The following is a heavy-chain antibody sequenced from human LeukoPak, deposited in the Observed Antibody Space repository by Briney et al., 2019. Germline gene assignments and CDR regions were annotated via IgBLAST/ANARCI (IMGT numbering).Heavy chain of an antibody. J-gene: IGHJ4*02. D-gene: IGHD6-19*01. V-gene: IGHV4-34*01. CDR3: ARRLAVTGGYYFDF. Sequence: PSETLSLTCAVYGGSFSGFYWSWIRQPPGKGLEWIGEINHSGSTNYNPSLKSRVTISVDTSKNQFSLKLSSVTAADTAVYYCARRLAVTGGYYFDFWGQGTLVTVSS. CDR2: INHSGST. CDR1: GGSFSGFY.